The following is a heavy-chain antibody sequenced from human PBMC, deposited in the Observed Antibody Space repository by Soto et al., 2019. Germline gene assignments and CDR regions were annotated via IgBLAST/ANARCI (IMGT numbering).Heavy chain of an antibody. CDR3: ARDPAP. J-gene: IGHJ5*02. V-gene: IGHV4-31*03. CDR2: IYNSGTT. CDR1: GGSITRGDYY. Sequence: QVQLQESGPGLVKPAETLSLTCTVSGGSITRGDYYWSWIRQHPGKGLEWIGYIYNSGTTYYNPSLKSRVTISVDTSNNQFSLKLTSVIAADTAVYYCARDPAPWGQGTLVTVSS.